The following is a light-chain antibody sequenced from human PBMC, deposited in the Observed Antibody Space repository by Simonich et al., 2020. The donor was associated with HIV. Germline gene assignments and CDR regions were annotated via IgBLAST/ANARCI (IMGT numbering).Light chain of an antibody. V-gene: IGKV2-28*01. Sequence: DIVMTQSPLSLPVTPGEPASISCRSSQSLLHSNGSNYLDWYLQKQGQSPQLLIYLGSNRASGVPDRFSGSGSGTDFTLKSSRVEAEDVGVYYCMQALQTPFTFGPGTKVDIK. J-gene: IGKJ3*01. CDR1: QSLLHSNGSNY. CDR2: LGS. CDR3: MQALQTPFT.